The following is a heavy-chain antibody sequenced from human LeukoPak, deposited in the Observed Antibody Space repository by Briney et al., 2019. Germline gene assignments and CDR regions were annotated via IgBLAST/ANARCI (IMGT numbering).Heavy chain of an antibody. CDR3: ARSPRYCSGGSCYSSRPFYYYYGMDV. Sequence: GGSLRLSCAASGFTFSSYAMHWVRQTPGKGLEWVAVISYDGSNKYYADSVKGRFTISRDNSKNTLYLQMNSLRAEDTAVYYCARSPRYCSGGSCYSSRPFYYYYGMDVWGQGTTVTVSS. CDR2: ISYDGSNK. V-gene: IGHV3-30-3*01. J-gene: IGHJ6*02. CDR1: GFTFSSYA. D-gene: IGHD2-15*01.